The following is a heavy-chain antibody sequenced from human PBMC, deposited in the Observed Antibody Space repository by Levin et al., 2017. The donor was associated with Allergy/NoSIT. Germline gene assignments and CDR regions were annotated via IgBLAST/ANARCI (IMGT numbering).Heavy chain of an antibody. CDR1: GFNVSNKY. V-gene: IGHV3-53*01. D-gene: IGHD3-16*01. J-gene: IGHJ6*02. CDR2: IYSDDKT. CDR3: ARGGAVRASLRYHFYDGMDI. Sequence: GGSLRLSCAASGFNVSNKYMSWVRQAPGKGLEWVSVIYSDDKTYYADSVKGRIAVSRDSSTKTLYLQINSLRAEDTALFYCARGGAVRASLRYHFYDGMDIWGQGTTVTVSS.